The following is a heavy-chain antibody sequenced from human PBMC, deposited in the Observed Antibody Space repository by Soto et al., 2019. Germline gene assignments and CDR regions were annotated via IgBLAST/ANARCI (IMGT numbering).Heavy chain of an antibody. CDR3: ARANYDILTGYYRKPGNWFDP. CDR2: IYHSGST. J-gene: IGHJ5*02. Sequence: LSLTCAVSGGSISSGGYSWSWIRQPPGKGLEWIGYIYHSGSTYYNPSLKSRVTISVDRSKNQFSLKLSSVTAADTAVYYCARANYDILTGYYRKPGNWFDPWGQGTLVTVSS. D-gene: IGHD3-9*01. V-gene: IGHV4-30-2*01. CDR1: GGSISSGGYS.